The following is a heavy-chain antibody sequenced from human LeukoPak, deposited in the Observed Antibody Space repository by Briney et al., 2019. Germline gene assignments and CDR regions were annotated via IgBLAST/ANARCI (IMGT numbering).Heavy chain of an antibody. CDR3: ARDKWELPTHYYYYYHMDV. CDR2: IKQDGSEK. V-gene: IGHV3-7*01. D-gene: IGHD1-26*01. Sequence: PGGSLRLSCAASGFTFSSYWMSWVRQAPGKGLEWVDNIKQDGSEKYYVDSVKGRFTISRDNAKNSLYLQMNSLRAEDTAVYYCARDKWELPTHYYYYYHMDVWGKGTTVTVSS. CDR1: GFTFSSYW. J-gene: IGHJ6*03.